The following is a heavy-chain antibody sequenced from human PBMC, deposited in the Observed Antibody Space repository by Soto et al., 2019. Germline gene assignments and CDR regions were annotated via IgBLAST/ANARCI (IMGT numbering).Heavy chain of an antibody. CDR1: GFIFSSYP. V-gene: IGHV3-23*01. CDR3: AKVQSTVADPYVRDY. CDR2: LTSSCGTT. J-gene: IGHJ4*02. Sequence: GGSLRLSCSASGFIFSSYPMSWVRQAPGKGLEWVSTLTSSCGTTYYADSVKGRFTISRDNSENTMWLQMTTLRVEDTAMYYCAKVQSTVADPYVRDYWGQGILVTVAS. D-gene: IGHD6-19*01.